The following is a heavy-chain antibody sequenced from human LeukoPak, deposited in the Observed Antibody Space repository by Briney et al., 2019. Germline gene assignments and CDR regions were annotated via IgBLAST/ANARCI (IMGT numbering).Heavy chain of an antibody. V-gene: IGHV1-69*04. D-gene: IGHD3-22*01. CDR2: IIPIFGIA. J-gene: IGHJ4*02. CDR3: ARGREEDSSGYYYGFDY. CDR1: GGTFSSYA. Sequence: SVKVSCKASGGTFSSYAISWVRQAPGQGLEWMGRIIPIFGIANYAQKFQGRVTITADKSTSTAYMELSSLRSEDSAVYYCARGREEDSSGYYYGFDYWGQGTLVTVSS.